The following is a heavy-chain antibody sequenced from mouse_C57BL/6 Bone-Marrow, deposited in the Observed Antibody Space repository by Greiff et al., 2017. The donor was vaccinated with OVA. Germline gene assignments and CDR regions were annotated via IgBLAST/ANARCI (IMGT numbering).Heavy chain of an antibody. Sequence: VQLQQPGAELVMPGASVKLSCKASGYTFTSCWMHWVKQRPGQGLAWIGEIDPSDSYTNYNQKFKGKSTLTVDKSSSTAYMQLSSLTSEDSAVYYCAREREYYFDYWGQGTTLTVSS. V-gene: IGHV1-69*01. CDR1: GYTFTSCW. CDR2: IDPSDSYT. J-gene: IGHJ2*01. CDR3: AREREYYFDY.